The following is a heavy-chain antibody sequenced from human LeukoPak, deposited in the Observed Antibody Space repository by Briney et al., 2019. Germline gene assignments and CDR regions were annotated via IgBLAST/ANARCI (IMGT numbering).Heavy chain of an antibody. J-gene: IGHJ6*02. Sequence: PGGSLRLSCAASGFTFSSYGMHWVRQAPGKGLEWVAVISYDGSNKYYADSVKGRFTISRDNSKNTLYLQMNSLRAEDTAVYYCAKDGMITFGGVIVIRGHYYYCGMDVWGQGTTVTVSS. V-gene: IGHV3-30*18. CDR2: ISYDGSNK. CDR1: GFTFSSYG. CDR3: AKDGMITFGGVIVIRGHYYYCGMDV. D-gene: IGHD3-16*02.